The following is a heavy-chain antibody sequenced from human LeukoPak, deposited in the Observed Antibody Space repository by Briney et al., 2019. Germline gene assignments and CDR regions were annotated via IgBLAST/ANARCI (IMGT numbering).Heavy chain of an antibody. D-gene: IGHD6-13*01. Sequence: GPSVKVSCKASGYTFTSYDINWVRQPTGQGLERMGWMNPKSGNTGYAQKFQGRVTMTRNTSISTAYMELSSLRSEDTAVYYCARGVRAAADYDYWGQGTLVTVSS. CDR1: GYTFTSYD. J-gene: IGHJ4*02. V-gene: IGHV1-8*01. CDR3: ARGVRAAADYDY. CDR2: MNPKSGNT.